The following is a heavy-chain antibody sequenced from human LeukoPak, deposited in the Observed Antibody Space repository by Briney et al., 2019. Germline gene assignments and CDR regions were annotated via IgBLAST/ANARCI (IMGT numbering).Heavy chain of an antibody. J-gene: IGHJ1*01. Sequence: TGGSLRLSCAASGFTFSSNSMNWVRQAPGKGLEWVAVIWYGGSNKYYADSVKGRFTISRDNSKNTLYLQMNSLRAEDTAVYYCAKGYSGYEGYFQHWGQGTLVTVSS. V-gene: IGHV3-30*02. CDR3: AKGYSGYEGYFQH. CDR1: GFTFSSNS. D-gene: IGHD5-12*01. CDR2: IWYGGSNK.